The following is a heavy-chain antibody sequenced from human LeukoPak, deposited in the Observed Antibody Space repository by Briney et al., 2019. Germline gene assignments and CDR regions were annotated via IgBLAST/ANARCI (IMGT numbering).Heavy chain of an antibody. D-gene: IGHD6-13*01. CDR1: GGSFSGYY. CDR3: ARRPKYSSSSRRAFDI. J-gene: IGHJ3*02. V-gene: IGHV4-34*01. Sequence: SETLSLTFAVYGGSFSGYYWSWIRQPPGKGLEWIGEINHSGSTNYNPSLKSRVTISVDTSKNQFSLKLSSVTAADTAVYYCARRPKYSSSSRRAFDIWGQGTMVTVSS. CDR2: INHSGST.